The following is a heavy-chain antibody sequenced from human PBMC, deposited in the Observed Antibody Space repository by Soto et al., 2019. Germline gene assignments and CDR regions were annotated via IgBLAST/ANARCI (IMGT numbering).Heavy chain of an antibody. D-gene: IGHD1-7*01. CDR3: ARAPYNWNYFLFDY. J-gene: IGHJ4*02. CDR2: ISYDGSNK. CDR1: GFTFSTYA. Sequence: PGGSLRLSCAASGFTFSTYAMSWVRQAPGKGLEWVAVISYDGSNKYYADSVKGRFTISRDNSKNTLYLQMNSLRAEDTAVYYCARAPYNWNYFLFDYWGQGTLVTVSS. V-gene: IGHV3-30-3*01.